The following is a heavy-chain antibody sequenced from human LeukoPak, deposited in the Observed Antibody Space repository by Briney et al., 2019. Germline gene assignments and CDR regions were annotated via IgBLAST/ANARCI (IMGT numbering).Heavy chain of an antibody. J-gene: IGHJ4*02. CDR3: ARGWAGGSGNFYTWSYFDY. CDR1: GFTFSSYT. CDR2: ISSSTNTI. D-gene: IGHD3-10*01. Sequence: GGSLRLSCAASGFTFSSYTMNWVRQAPGKGLEWLSHISSSTNTIYYADSVKGRFTISRDNAKNSLYLQMNSLRDEDTAVYYCARGWAGGSGNFYTWSYFDYWGQGTLVTVSS. V-gene: IGHV3-48*02.